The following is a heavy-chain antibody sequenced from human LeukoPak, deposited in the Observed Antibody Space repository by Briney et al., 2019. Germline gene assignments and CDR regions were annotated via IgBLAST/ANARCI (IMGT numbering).Heavy chain of an antibody. Sequence: GGSLRLSCAASGFTFSSYAMSWVRQAPGKGLEWVSAISGSCGSTYYADSVKGRFTISRDNSKNTLYLQMNSLRAEDTAVYYCAKDKGDIVVVEVAVAFEPYLDYWGQGTLVTVSS. V-gene: IGHV3-23*01. CDR1: GFTFSSYA. CDR3: AKDKGDIVVVEVAVAFEPYLDY. D-gene: IGHD2-15*01. J-gene: IGHJ4*02. CDR2: ISGSCGST.